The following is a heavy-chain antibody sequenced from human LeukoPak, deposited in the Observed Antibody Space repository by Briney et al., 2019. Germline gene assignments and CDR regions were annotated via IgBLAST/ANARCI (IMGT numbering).Heavy chain of an antibody. CDR3: ARGRGWDRFGY. J-gene: IGHJ4*02. CDR1: GGSISSGGYS. D-gene: IGHD1-26*01. V-gene: IGHV4-30-2*01. CDR2: IYHSGST. Sequence: SQTLSLTCAVSGGSISSGGYSWSWIRQPPGKGLEWIGYIYHSGSTYYNPSLKSRVTISVDRSKNQFSLKLSSVTAADTAVYYCARGRGWDRFGYWGQGTLVTVSS.